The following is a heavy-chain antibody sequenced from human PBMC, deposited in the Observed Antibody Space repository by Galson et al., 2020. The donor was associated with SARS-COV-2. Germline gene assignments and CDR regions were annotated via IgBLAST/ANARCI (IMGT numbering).Heavy chain of an antibody. CDR2: IYWDDNK. V-gene: IGHV2-5*02. D-gene: IGHD1-26*01. J-gene: IGHJ3*02. Sequence: GPTLVKPTQTLTLTCSFAGTSLTVRGVHVGWFRQPPGKALEWLALIYWDDNKHYSPSLQSRLTVTKDTSENHVALTMTNMDLVDTATYFCAHRRGGWGANSGHDAFDIWGQGIMVTVSS. CDR1: GTSLTVRGVH. CDR3: AHRRGGWGANSGHDAFDI.